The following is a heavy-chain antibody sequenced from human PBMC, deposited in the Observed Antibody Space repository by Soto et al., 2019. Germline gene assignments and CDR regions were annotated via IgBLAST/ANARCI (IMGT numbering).Heavy chain of an antibody. Sequence: GASVKVSCKASGYTFTGYYMHWVRQAPGQGLEWMGWINPNSGCTNYAQKFQGRVTMTRDTSISTAYMELSRLRSDDTAVYYCARDGAPIAVALDYWGQGTLVTVSS. J-gene: IGHJ4*02. CDR2: INPNSGCT. CDR1: GYTFTGYY. V-gene: IGHV1-2*02. CDR3: ARDGAPIAVALDY. D-gene: IGHD6-19*01.